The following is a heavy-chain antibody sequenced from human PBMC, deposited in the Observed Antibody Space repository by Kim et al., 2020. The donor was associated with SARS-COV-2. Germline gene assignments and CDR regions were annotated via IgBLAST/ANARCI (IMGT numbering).Heavy chain of an antibody. D-gene: IGHD3-10*01. J-gene: IGHJ4*02. Sequence: VKGRFTIYRDNAKNSLYLQMNSLRDEDTAVYYCARDSHYYGSGSYTDFGYWGQGTLVTVSS. CDR3: ARDSHYYGSGSYTDFGY. V-gene: IGHV3-48*02.